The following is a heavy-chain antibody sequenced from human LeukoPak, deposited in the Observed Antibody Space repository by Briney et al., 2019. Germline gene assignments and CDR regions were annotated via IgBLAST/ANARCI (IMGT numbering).Heavy chain of an antibody. V-gene: IGHV3-15*01. CDR3: TTVKDGDYDALDY. D-gene: IGHD4-17*01. J-gene: IGHJ4*02. CDR2: IKSKTDGGTT. Sequence: GGSLRLSCAASGFTFSNYAMNWVRQAPGKGLEWVGRIKSKTDGGTTDYAAPVKGRFTISRDDSKNTLYLQMNSLKTEDTAVYYCTTVKDGDYDALDYWGQGTLVTVSS. CDR1: GFTFSNYA.